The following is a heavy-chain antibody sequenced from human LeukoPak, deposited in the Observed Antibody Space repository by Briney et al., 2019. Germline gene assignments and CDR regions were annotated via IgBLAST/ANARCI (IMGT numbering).Heavy chain of an antibody. CDR3: ARIPHD. J-gene: IGHJ4*02. D-gene: IGHD2-2*02. Sequence: ASVKVSCKASGYIFTGYYMHWVRQAPGQGLEWLGYINPTNGATTYAQNFQGRVTMTRDTSISTAYMELSRMTSDDTAVYYCARIPHDWGQGTLVTVSS. CDR1: GYIFTGYY. CDR2: INPTNGAT. V-gene: IGHV1-2*02.